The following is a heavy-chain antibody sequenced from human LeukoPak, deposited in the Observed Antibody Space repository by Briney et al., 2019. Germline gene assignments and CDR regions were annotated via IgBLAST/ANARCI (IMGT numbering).Heavy chain of an antibody. D-gene: IGHD3-22*01. J-gene: IGHJ6*02. CDR2: IKQDGSEK. Sequence: GGSLRLSCAASGFTFSSYWMSWVRQAPGKGLEWVANIKQDGSEKYYVDSVKGRFTISRDNAKNSLYLQMNSLRAEDTAVYYCARLFTPPSGYYYDSSDLNYYYGMDVWGQGTTVTVSS. CDR3: ARLFTPPSGYYYDSSDLNYYYGMDV. V-gene: IGHV3-7*03. CDR1: GFTFSSYW.